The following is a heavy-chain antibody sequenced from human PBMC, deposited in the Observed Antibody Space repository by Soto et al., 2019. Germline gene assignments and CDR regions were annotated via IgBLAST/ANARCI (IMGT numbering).Heavy chain of an antibody. CDR2: TYYRSKWYN. J-gene: IGHJ6*02. CDR1: GDSVSSNSAA. D-gene: IGHD3-3*01. CDR3: ARGVPVLRFLEWFNDGMDV. V-gene: IGHV6-1*01. Sequence: SQTLSLTCAISGDSVSSNSAAWNWIRQSPSRGLEWLGRTYYRSKWYNDYAVSVKSRITINPDTSKNQFSLKLSSVTAADTAVYYCARGVPVLRFLEWFNDGMDVWGQGTTVTVSS.